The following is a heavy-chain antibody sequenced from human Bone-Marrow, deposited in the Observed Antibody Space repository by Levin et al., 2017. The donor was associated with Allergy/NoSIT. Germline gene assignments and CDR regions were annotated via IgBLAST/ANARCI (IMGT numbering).Heavy chain of an antibody. J-gene: IGHJ6*03. Sequence: PGGSLRLSCAASGFTFRNYGMHWVRQAPGKGLEWVAVISYDGTNKFNADSVEGRFTISRDNSKNTLYLQMKSLRGEDTAGDDCAKSGDYGEQVDYKEVWGKGTTVPVSS. CDR2: ISYDGTNK. D-gene: IGHD4-17*01. V-gene: IGHV3-30*18. CDR1: GFTFRNYG. CDR3: AKSGDYGEQVDYKEV.